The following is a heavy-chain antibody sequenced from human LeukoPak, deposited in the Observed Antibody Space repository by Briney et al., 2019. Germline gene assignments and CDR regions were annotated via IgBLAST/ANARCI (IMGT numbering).Heavy chain of an antibody. CDR1: GFTFGDYA. J-gene: IGHJ5*02. CDR3: TRQNYRSGRVRFDP. Sequence: GGSLRLSCTASGFTFGDYAMSWVRQAPGKGLEWVGFIRSKAYGGTTEYAASVKGRFTISRDDSKSIAYLQMNSLKTEDTAVYYCTRQNYRSGRVRFDPWGQGTLVTVSS. CDR2: IRSKAYGGTT. V-gene: IGHV3-49*04. D-gene: IGHD3-10*01.